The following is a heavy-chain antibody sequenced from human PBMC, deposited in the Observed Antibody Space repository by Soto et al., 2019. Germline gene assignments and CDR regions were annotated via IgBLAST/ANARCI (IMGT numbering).Heavy chain of an antibody. J-gene: IGHJ4*02. V-gene: IGHV1-18*01. Sequence: QVQLEQSGPEVKKPGASVKVSCKTSGYTFTSFGISWVRQAPGQGLEWMGWITTDKGKTNYAQKFQGRVTMTTDTSTSTAYMELRSLRSDDTAVYYCATRSPAFDYWGQGTLVTVSS. CDR1: GYTFTSFG. CDR2: ITTDKGKT. CDR3: ATRSPAFDY.